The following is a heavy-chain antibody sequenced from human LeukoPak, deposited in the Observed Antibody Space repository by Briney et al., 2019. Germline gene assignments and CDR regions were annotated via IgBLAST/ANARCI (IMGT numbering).Heavy chain of an antibody. J-gene: IGHJ4*02. V-gene: IGHV1-69*05. CDR1: VGTFSSYA. CDR3: ARRIDCSGGSCYQYYFDY. D-gene: IGHD2-15*01. Sequence: SVKVSCKASVGTFSSYAICWVRQAPEQGLEWMGEIMPIFGTANYAQKLQGGVTMTTDTSTSTAYMELRSLRSDDTAVYYCARRIDCSGGSCYQYYFDYWGQGTLVTVSS. CDR2: IMPIFGTA.